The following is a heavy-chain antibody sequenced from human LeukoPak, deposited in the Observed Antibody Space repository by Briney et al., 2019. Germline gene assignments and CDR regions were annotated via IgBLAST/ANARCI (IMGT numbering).Heavy chain of an antibody. V-gene: IGHV1-8*03. CDR1: GYTFISYD. CDR3: AREISGSSSFDY. J-gene: IGHJ4*02. CDR2: MSPNSGNT. D-gene: IGHD1-26*01. Sequence: ASVKVSCKASGYTFISYDINWVRQATGQGLEWMGWMSPNSGNTGYAQKFQGRVTITRNTSISTAYMELSSLRSEDTAVYYCAREISGSSSFDYWGQGTLVTVSS.